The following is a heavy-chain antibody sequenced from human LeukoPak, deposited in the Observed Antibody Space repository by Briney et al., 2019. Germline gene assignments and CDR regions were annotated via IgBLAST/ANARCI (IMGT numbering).Heavy chain of an antibody. D-gene: IGHD6-19*01. Sequence: PSETLSLTCTVSGGSISSSSYYWGWIRQPPGKGLEWIGSIYYSGSTYYNPSLKSRVTISVDTSKNQFSLKLSSVTAADTAVYYCASRSDEEWLFDYWGQGTLVTVSS. J-gene: IGHJ4*02. CDR3: ASRSDEEWLFDY. V-gene: IGHV4-39*01. CDR2: IYYSGST. CDR1: GGSISSSSYY.